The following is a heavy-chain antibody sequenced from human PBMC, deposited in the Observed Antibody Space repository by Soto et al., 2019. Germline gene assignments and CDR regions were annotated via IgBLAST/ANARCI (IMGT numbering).Heavy chain of an antibody. CDR3: ARSLKTGSPSGNYGMDV. J-gene: IGHJ6*02. Sequence: GGSLRLSCAASGFTVSSNYMSWVRQAPGKGLEWVSAIGTVGDPYYPGSVKGRFTISRENAKNSLYLQMNSLRAGDTAVYYCARSLKTGSPSGNYGMDVWGQGTTVTVSS. CDR1: GFTVSSNY. V-gene: IGHV3-13*05. CDR2: IGTVGDP. D-gene: IGHD1-1*01.